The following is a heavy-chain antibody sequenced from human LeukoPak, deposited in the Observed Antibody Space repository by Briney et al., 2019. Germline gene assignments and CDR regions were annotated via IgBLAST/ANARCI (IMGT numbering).Heavy chain of an antibody. J-gene: IGHJ4*02. CDR2: ISVSGGST. Sequence: GGSLRLSCAASGFTFSSYAMTWVRQAPGKGLEWVSDISVSGGSTYYADSVKGRFTISRDNSKNTLYLQMNSLRDEDTAVYYCARGGSSSSWNYYFDYWGQGTLVTVSS. CDR1: GFTFSSYA. CDR3: ARGGSSSSWNYYFDY. V-gene: IGHV3-23*01. D-gene: IGHD2-2*01.